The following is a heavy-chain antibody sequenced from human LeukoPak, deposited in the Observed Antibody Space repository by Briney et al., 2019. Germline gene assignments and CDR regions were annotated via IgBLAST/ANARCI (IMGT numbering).Heavy chain of an antibody. J-gene: IGHJ4*02. CDR2: ISDDGSNK. CDR3: AKDGGYDFWSGSIDY. Sequence: GRSLRLSCAASGFTFSSYGMHWVRQAPGKGLEWVAAISDDGSNKHYADSVKGRFTISRDNSKNTLYLQMNSLRAEDTAVYYCAKDGGYDFWSGSIDYWGQGTLVTVSS. CDR1: GFTFSSYG. V-gene: IGHV3-30*18. D-gene: IGHD3-3*01.